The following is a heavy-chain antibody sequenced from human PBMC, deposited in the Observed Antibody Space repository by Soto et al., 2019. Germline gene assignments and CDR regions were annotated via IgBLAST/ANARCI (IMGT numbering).Heavy chain of an antibody. D-gene: IGHD6-19*01. CDR3: ARASSSGWYDY. V-gene: IGHV3-64*01. CDR1: GFTFSRSA. J-gene: IGHJ4*02. CDR2: ISSNGGGT. Sequence: EVQLVESGGGLVQPGGSLRLSCAASGFTFSRSAMHWVRQAPGKGLEYVSAISSNGGGTYYANSVKGRFTISRDNSKNTLYLQMGSLRSEDMAVYYCARASSSGWYDYWGQGPLVTFSS.